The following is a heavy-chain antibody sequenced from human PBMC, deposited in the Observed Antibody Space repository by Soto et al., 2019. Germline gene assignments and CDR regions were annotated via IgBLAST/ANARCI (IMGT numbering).Heavy chain of an antibody. CDR1: GYTFTSYG. J-gene: IGHJ4*02. CDR2: ISAYNGNT. D-gene: IGHD1-26*01. Sequence: QVQLVQSGAEVKKPGASVKVSCKASGYTFTSYGISWVRQAPGQGLEWMGWISAYNGNTKYAQKLQGRVTMTKDTSTSTAYMELRRLRSDDTVVYYCGRDAAVGLFDYWGQGTLVTVSS. CDR3: GRDAAVGLFDY. V-gene: IGHV1-18*01.